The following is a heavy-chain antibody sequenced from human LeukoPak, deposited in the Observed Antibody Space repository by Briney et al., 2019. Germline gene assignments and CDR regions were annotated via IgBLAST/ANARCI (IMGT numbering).Heavy chain of an antibody. CDR1: GFTFSSCW. V-gene: IGHV3-30*03. CDR3: ARRGYNYEFDY. Sequence: GGSLRLSCAASGFTFSSCWMTWIRRAPGKGLEWVALVRYDGSNKYYADSVKGRFTISRDNSKNALYLQMNSLRTEDTALYYCARRGYNYEFDYWGQGTLVTVSS. D-gene: IGHD5-18*01. J-gene: IGHJ4*02. CDR2: VRYDGSNK.